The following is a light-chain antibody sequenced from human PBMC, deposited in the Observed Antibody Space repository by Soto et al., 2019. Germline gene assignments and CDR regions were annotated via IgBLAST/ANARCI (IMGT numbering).Light chain of an antibody. CDR1: TGAVTSGHY. J-gene: IGLJ2*01. Sequence: QTVVTQEPSLTVSRGGTVTLTCGSSTGAVTSGHYPYWFQQKPGQAPRTPIYDTSNKHSWTPARFSGSLLGGKAALTLSGAQPEDEAEYYCLLSYSGARVVFGGGTKVTVL. CDR3: LLSYSGARVV. CDR2: DTS. V-gene: IGLV7-46*01.